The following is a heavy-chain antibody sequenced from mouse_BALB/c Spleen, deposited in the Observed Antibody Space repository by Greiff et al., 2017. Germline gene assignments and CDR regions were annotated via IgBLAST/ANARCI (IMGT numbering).Heavy chain of an antibody. V-gene: IGHV1-7*01. CDR2: INPSTGYT. CDR3: ARSNLLRYFDY. D-gene: IGHD1-1*01. J-gene: IGHJ2*01. Sequence: VQLQQSGAELAKPGASVKMSCKASGYTFTSYWMHWVQQRPGQGLEWIGYINPSTGYTEYNQKFKDKATLTADKSSSTAYMQLSSLTSEDSAVYYCARSNLLRYFDYWGQGTTLTVSS. CDR1: GYTFTSYW.